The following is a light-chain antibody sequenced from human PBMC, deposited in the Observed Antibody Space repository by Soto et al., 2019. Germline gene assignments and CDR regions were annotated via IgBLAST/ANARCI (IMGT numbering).Light chain of an antibody. V-gene: IGLV2-14*01. Sequence: QSALTQPASVSGSPGQSITISCTGTSSDVGGYNYVSWYQQHPGKAPKLMICDVSNRPSGVSNRFSGSKSGNTASLTISGLQAEDEADYYCSSYTSSSIYVLGTGTKVTVL. CDR2: DVS. J-gene: IGLJ1*01. CDR3: SSYTSSSIYV. CDR1: SSDVGGYNY.